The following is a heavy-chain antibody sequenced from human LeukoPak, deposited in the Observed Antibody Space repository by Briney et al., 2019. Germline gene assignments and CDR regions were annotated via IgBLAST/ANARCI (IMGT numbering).Heavy chain of an antibody. CDR2: INPSGGST. J-gene: IGHJ4*02. CDR1: GFTFRSCA. D-gene: IGHD3-10*01. CDR3: ARGGSRFGELSDY. Sequence: GGSLRLSCAASGFTFRSCAMHWVRQAPGQGLEWMGIINPSGGSTSYAQKFQGRVTMTRDTSTSTVYMELSSLRSEDTAVYYCARGGSRFGELSDYWGQGTLVTVSS. V-gene: IGHV1-46*01.